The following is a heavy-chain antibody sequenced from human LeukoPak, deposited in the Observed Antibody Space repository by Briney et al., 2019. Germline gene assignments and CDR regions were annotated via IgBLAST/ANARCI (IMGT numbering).Heavy chain of an antibody. CDR2: IYTSGST. J-gene: IGHJ6*03. Sequence: PSETLSLTCTVSGGSISSYYWSWIRQPAGKGLEWIGRIYTSGSTNYNPSLKSRVTMSVDTSKNQFSLKLSSVTAADTAVYYCARVPTGPTMALNYDFWSGYYYYMDVWGKGTTVTVSS. V-gene: IGHV4-4*07. CDR1: GGSISSYY. D-gene: IGHD3-3*01. CDR3: ARVPTGPTMALNYDFWSGYYYYMDV.